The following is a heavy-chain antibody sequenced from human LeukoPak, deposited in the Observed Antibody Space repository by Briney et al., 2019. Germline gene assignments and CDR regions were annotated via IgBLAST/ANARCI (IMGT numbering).Heavy chain of an antibody. CDR3: ARQEDIVVSY. D-gene: IGHD2-15*01. V-gene: IGHV5-51*01. CDR1: GYSFTSYW. CDR2: IYPGDSDT. Sequence: GESLKIFCKGSGYSFTSYWLGWVRPMPGKGLEWMGIIYPGDSDTRYSPSFQGQVTISADKSNNTAYLQWSSLKASDTAMYYCARQEDIVVSYWGQGTLVTVSS. J-gene: IGHJ4*02.